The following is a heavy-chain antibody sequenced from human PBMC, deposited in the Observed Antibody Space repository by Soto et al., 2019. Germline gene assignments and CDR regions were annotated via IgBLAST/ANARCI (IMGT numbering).Heavy chain of an antibody. CDR3: TRDVGEPFSSYDMDV. V-gene: IGHV1-69*06. J-gene: IGHJ6*02. Sequence: QVQLEQSGAEVKKPGSSVKVSCKPSGGNFGSYAITWVRQAPGQGLRWVGGIIPTVGTTHYAQKFEGRVSITADKSTGTVYMELSRLTSDDTAIYYCTRDVGEPFSSYDMDVWGQGTTVTVSS. CDR2: IIPTVGTT. D-gene: IGHD2-15*01. CDR1: GGNFGSYA.